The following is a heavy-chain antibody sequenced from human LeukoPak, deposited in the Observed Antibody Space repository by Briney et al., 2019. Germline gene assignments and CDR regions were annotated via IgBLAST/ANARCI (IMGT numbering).Heavy chain of an antibody. J-gene: IGHJ4*02. CDR1: GASISGSGYY. CDR2: TYYSGST. D-gene: IGHD1-26*01. Sequence: SETLSLTCAVSGASISGSGYYLGWIRQPPGKGLEWIGNTYYSGSTYYNASLQSRVTISIDTSKNQFSLRLNSVTAADTAMYYCAKSGGYGLIDYWGQGTLVTVSS. V-gene: IGHV4-39*01. CDR3: AKSGGYGLIDY.